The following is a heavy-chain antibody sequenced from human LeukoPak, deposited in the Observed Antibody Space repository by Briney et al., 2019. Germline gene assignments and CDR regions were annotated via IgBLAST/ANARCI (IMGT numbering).Heavy chain of an antibody. D-gene: IGHD6-13*01. V-gene: IGHV1-8*01. J-gene: IGHJ5*02. CDR3: ARTRSRAVPAGTEHP. Sequence: ASVKVSCKASGYTFTSYDINWVRQAYGQGLEWMGWMNPNSGNTGYAQKFQGRVTMTRNTSISTAYMELSSLRSEDTAVYYCARTRSRAVPAGTEHPWGQGTLVTVSS. CDR1: GYTFTSYD. CDR2: MNPNSGNT.